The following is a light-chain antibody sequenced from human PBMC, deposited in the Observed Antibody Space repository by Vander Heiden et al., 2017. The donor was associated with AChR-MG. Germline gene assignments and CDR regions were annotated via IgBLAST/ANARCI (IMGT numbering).Light chain of an antibody. CDR1: NIGSKS. J-gene: IGLJ3*02. CDR2: YVG. Sequence: SYVLTQPPSVSVAPGKTARITCGGNNIGSKSVHWYQQKPGQATVLVIYYVGDRPSGIPERFSGSNSGNAATLTISRVEAGDEADYYCQVWDSSSDHWVFGGGTKLTVL. CDR3: QVWDSSSDHWV. V-gene: IGLV3-21*04.